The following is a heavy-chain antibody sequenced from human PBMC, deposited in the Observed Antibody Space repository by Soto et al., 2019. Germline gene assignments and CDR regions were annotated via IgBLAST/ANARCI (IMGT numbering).Heavy chain of an antibody. Sequence: PSETLSLTCSVFGGSIGTDYWTWMRQPPGMGLEWIAYVYYTGSATYNPSLKSRVSISVDTSKNQISLKVNSVTTADTAVYYCARGRGDAAGTRLDSWGQGILVTVSS. J-gene: IGHJ4*02. CDR2: VYYTGSA. CDR3: ARGRGDAAGTRLDS. D-gene: IGHD1-1*01. CDR1: GGSIGTDY. V-gene: IGHV4-59*01.